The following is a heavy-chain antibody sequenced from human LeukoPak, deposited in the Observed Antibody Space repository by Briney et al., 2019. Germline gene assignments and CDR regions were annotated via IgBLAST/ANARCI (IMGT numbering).Heavy chain of an antibody. J-gene: IGHJ6*02. D-gene: IGHD2-8*01. Sequence: ASVKVSCKASGYTFTSYGISWVRQAPGQGLEWMGWISAYNGNTNYAQKLQGRVTMTTDTSTTTAYMELRSLRSGDTAVYYCARDARDIVLMVYTYYYYYGMDVWGQGTTVTVSS. CDR3: ARDARDIVLMVYTYYYYYGMDV. V-gene: IGHV1-18*01. CDR1: GYTFTSYG. CDR2: ISAYNGNT.